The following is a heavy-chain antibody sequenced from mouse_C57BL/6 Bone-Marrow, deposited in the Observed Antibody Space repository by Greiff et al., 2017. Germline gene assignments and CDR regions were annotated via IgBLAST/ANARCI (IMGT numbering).Heavy chain of an antibody. CDR3: ASPITTVVATPFAY. CDR1: GFNIKNTY. D-gene: IGHD1-1*01. Sequence: EVQRVESVAELVRPGASVKLSCTASGFNIKNTYMHWVKQRPEQGLEWIGRIGPANGNTKYAPKFQGKATITADTSSNTAYLQLSSLTSEDTAIYYCASPITTVVATPFAYWGQGTLVTVSA. J-gene: IGHJ3*01. CDR2: IGPANGNT. V-gene: IGHV14-3*01.